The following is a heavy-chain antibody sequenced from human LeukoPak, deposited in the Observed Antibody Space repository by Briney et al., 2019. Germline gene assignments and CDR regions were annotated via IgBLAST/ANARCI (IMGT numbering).Heavy chain of an antibody. Sequence: SETLSLTCIVSGASISSGNYYWSWIRQPAGKGLEWIGRIYTSGSTNYNPSLKSRVTISVDTSKNQFSLKLSSVTAADTAVYYCAREKYYDRPYDAFDIWGQGTMVTVSS. CDR3: AREKYYDRPYDAFDI. J-gene: IGHJ3*02. CDR2: IYTSGST. CDR1: GASISSGNYY. D-gene: IGHD3-22*01. V-gene: IGHV4-61*02.